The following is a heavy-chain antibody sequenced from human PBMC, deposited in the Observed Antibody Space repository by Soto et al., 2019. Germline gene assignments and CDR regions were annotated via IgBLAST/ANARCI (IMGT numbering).Heavy chain of an antibody. V-gene: IGHV4-59*01. CDR2: IYYSGST. J-gene: IGHJ4*02. CDR3: APHTLDTGMPSGY. CDR1: GGSISSYY. Sequence: SDTRSLTCTVSGGSISSYYWSWIRQPPGKGLEWIGYIYYSGSTNYNPSLKSRVTISVDTSKNQFSLRLSSVTAADTAVYYCAPHTLDTGMPSGYWGQGTLVTVSS. D-gene: IGHD5-18*01.